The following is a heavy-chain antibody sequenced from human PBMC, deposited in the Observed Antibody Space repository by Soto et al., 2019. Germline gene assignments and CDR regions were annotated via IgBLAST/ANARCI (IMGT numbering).Heavy chain of an antibody. D-gene: IGHD6-13*01. CDR3: ARQTTYSSSWYAS. CDR2: IYTSGTT. V-gene: IGHV4-4*07. Sequence: SETLSLTCTVSGASMSNYYWTWIRQPAGKGLERIGRIYTSGTTNYNPSLKSRVTMSVDTSKNQFSLKLISVTAADTALYYCARQTTYSSSWYASWGQGTLGTVSS. J-gene: IGHJ5*01. CDR1: GASMSNYY.